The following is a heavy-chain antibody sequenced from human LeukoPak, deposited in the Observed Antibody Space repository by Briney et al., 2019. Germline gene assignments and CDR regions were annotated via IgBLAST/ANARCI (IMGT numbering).Heavy chain of an antibody. CDR2: IKQDGSEK. CDR1: GFTFSSYW. J-gene: IGHJ4*02. Sequence: GGSLRLSCAASGFTFSSYWMSWVRQAPGKGLEWVANIKQDGSEKYYVDSVNGRFTISRDNAKNSLYLQMNSLRAEDTAVYYCARSRSNYRGYFDYWGQGTLVTVSS. CDR3: ARSRSNYRGYFDY. V-gene: IGHV3-7*04. D-gene: IGHD4-11*01.